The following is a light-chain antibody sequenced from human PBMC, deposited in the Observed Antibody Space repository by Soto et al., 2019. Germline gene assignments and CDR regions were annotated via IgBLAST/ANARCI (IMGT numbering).Light chain of an antibody. CDR3: ETWDSNTVV. CDR2: LEGSGSY. CDR1: SGHSSYI. Sequence: QPVLTQSSSASASLGSSVKLTCTLSSGHSSYIIAWHQQQPGKAPRYLMKLEGSGSYNKRSGVPDRFSGSSSGADRYLTISNLQFEDEADYYCETWDSNTVVFGGGTKLPS. V-gene: IGLV4-60*02. J-gene: IGLJ2*01.